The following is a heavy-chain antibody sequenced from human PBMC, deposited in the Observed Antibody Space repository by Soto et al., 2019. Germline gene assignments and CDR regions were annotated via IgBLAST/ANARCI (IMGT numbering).Heavy chain of an antibody. V-gene: IGHV4-38-2*01. D-gene: IGHD1-26*01. CDR2: IYHSSST. CDR1: GYSISSGYY. Sequence: ASETLSLTCAVSGYSISSGYYCCWSRQPPGKGLEWIGRIYHSSSTYYNPSLKSRVTISVDTSKNQFSLKLNSVTAADTAVYYCARITGKGAWWYYYFYGIGVWGPGTTVTGSS. J-gene: IGHJ6*01. CDR3: ARITGKGAWWYYYFYGIGV.